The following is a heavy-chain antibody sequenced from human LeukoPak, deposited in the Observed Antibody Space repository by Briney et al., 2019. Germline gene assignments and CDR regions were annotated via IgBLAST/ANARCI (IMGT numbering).Heavy chain of an antibody. D-gene: IGHD6-13*01. CDR1: GGSISSYY. CDR3: ARAIPWAAAGYFDY. CDR2: IYYSGST. J-gene: IGHJ4*02. Sequence: NPSETLSLTCTVSGGSISSYYWSWIRQPPGKGLEWIGYIYYSGSTNYNPSLKSRVTISVDTSKNQFSLKLSSVTAADTAVYYCARAIPWAAAGYFDYWGQGTLVTVSS. V-gene: IGHV4-59*01.